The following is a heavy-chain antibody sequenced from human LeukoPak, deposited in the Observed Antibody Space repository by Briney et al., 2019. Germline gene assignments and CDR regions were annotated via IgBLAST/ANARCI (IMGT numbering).Heavy chain of an antibody. CDR3: VRVVTTGSGWYHFDN. CDR2: SKTTKPNSCTT. Sequence: GGSLRLSCAASGFTITDHHMDWVRPAPGKGLEWVGRSKTTKPNSCTTEYAASVKGRFTISRADSKNSVYLQLNSLKTEDTAVYYGVRVVTTGSGWYHFDNWGQGTLVTVSS. V-gene: IGHV3-72*01. J-gene: IGHJ4*02. CDR1: GFTITDHH. D-gene: IGHD6-13*01.